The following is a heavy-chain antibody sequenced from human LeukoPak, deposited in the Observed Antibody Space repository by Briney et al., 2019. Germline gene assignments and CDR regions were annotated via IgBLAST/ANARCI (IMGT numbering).Heavy chain of an antibody. CDR2: ITGSGGDT. J-gene: IGHJ4*02. CDR1: GFTFSSYA. CDR3: AKVGPPPNIGSGSSSDY. V-gene: IGHV3-23*01. Sequence: PGGSLRLSCAASGFTFSSYAMTWVRQAPGEGLEWVSAITGSGGDTYYADSVKGRFTISRDNSKNTLYLQMNSLRAEDTAVYYCAKVGPPPNIGSGSSSDYWGQGTLVTVSS. D-gene: IGHD3-10*01.